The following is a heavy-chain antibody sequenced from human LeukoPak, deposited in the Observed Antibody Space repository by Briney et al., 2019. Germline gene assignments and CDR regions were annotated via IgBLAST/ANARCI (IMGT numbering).Heavy chain of an antibody. Sequence: GASVKVSCKASGYTFTSYDINWVRQATGQGLEWMGWMNPNSGNTGYAQKFQGRVTMTRNTSISIAYMELSSLRSEDTAVYYCARGLMRYDILTGQINYYYYGMDVWGQGTTVTVSS. CDR2: MNPNSGNT. J-gene: IGHJ6*02. V-gene: IGHV1-8*01. CDR1: GYTFTSYD. CDR3: ARGLMRYDILTGQINYYYYGMDV. D-gene: IGHD3-9*01.